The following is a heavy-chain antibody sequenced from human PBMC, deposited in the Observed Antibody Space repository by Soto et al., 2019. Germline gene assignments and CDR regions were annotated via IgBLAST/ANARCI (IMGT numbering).Heavy chain of an antibody. CDR2: ISSSSSTI. Sequence: GGSLRLSCAASGFTFSSYSMNWVRQAPGKGLEWVSYISSSSSTIYYADSVKGRFTISRDNAKNSLYLQMNSLRAEDTAVYYCARGVATGQFDYWGQGTLVTVSS. CDR3: ARGVATGQFDY. V-gene: IGHV3-48*01. D-gene: IGHD5-12*01. CDR1: GFTFSSYS. J-gene: IGHJ4*02.